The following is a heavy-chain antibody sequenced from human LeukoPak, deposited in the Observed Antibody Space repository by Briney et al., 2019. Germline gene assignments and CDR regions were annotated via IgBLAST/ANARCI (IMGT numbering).Heavy chain of an antibody. J-gene: IGHJ2*01. D-gene: IGHD6-6*01. CDR3: ARVVLTYNWYFDL. CDR1: GGSFSGYY. Sequence: SETLSLTCAVYGGSFSGYYWSWIRQPAGKGLERIGRIYTSGSTNYNPSLKSRVTMSVDTSKNQFSLKLSSVTAADTAVYYCARVVLTYNWYFDLWGRGTLVTVSS. CDR2: IYTSGST. V-gene: IGHV4-59*10.